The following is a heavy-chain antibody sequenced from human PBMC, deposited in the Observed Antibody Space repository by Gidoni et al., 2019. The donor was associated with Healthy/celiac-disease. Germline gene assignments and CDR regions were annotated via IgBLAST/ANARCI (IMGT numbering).Heavy chain of an antibody. CDR2: ISYDGSNK. Sequence: QVQLVESGGGVVQPGRSLRLSCAASGFTFSSYAMHWVRQAPGKGLEWVAVISYDGSNKYYADSVKGRFTISRDNSKNTLYLQMNSLRAEDTAVYYCARRPTVTKPFDYWGQGTLVTVSS. CDR1: GFTFSSYA. CDR3: ARRPTVTKPFDY. J-gene: IGHJ4*02. D-gene: IGHD4-17*01. V-gene: IGHV3-30-3*01.